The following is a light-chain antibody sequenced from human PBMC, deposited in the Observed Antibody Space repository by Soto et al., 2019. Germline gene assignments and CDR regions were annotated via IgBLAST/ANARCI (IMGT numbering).Light chain of an antibody. V-gene: IGKV3-11*01. CDR3: QQRERT. CDR1: PSVLPY. J-gene: IGKJ1*01. Sequence: VLTQSPAPPSLSPGERATLSCRASPSVLPYIAWYQQKPGQAPRLLTCEASKRATGVPARLSGSGSGTDFTLTISILEPEDFAVYFCQQRERTFGQGTKV. CDR2: EAS.